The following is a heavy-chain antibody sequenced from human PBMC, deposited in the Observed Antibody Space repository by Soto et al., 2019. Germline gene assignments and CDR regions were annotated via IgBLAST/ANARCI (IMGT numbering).Heavy chain of an antibody. V-gene: IGHV3-21*01. CDR1: GFASRDFS. J-gene: IGHJ3*01. CDR2: TFTYSPNL. D-gene: IGHD2-15*01. Sequence: EVQLVESGGGLVKPGGSLRLSCAASGFASRDFSINWVRQAPGKGLQWVSSTFTYSPNLYYADSVKGRFTISRYKAKNSVYLQMDSLRVEDTAVYYCAREEGYCRGGSCCRSAFDRGGQGTVVTVSS. CDR3: AREEGYCRGGSCCRSAFDR.